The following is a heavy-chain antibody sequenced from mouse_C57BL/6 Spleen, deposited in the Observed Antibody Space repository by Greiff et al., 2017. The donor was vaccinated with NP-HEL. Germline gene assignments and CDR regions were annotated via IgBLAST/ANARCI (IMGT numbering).Heavy chain of an antibody. J-gene: IGHJ4*01. CDR1: GYTFTDYE. V-gene: IGHV1-15*01. CDR3: AREGYYAMDY. Sequence: QVQLQQSGAELVRPGASVTLSCKASGYTFTDYEMHWVKQTPVHGLEWIGAIDPETGGTAYNQKFKGKAILTADKSSSTAYMERRSLTSEDSAVYYCAREGYYAMDYWGQGTSVTVSS. CDR2: IDPETGGT.